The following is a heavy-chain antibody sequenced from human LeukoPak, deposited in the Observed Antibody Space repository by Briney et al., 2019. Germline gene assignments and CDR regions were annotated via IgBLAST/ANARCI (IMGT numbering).Heavy chain of an antibody. V-gene: IGHV4-34*01. CDR2: INHSGST. CDR3: AVTYYDFWSAYSRYGMDV. D-gene: IGHD3-3*01. Sequence: SETLSLTCAVYGGSFSGYYWSWIRQPPGKGLEWIGEINHSGSTNYNPSLKSRVTISVDTSKNQFSLKLSSVTAADTAVYYCAVTYYDFWSAYSRYGMDVWGQGITVTVSS. J-gene: IGHJ6*02. CDR1: GGSFSGYY.